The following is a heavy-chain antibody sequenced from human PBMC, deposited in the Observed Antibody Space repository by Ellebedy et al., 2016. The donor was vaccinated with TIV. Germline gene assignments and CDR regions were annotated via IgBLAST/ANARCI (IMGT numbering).Heavy chain of an antibody. CDR1: GFTFSGYW. CDR3: ARQTVATSANDAFDI. Sequence: ESLKISCAASGFTFSGYWMSWVRQAPGKGLEWVANIKQDGSEKYYVDSVKGRFTISRDNAKNSLYLQMNSLRAEDTAVYYCARQTVATSANDAFDIWGLGTVVTVSS. V-gene: IGHV3-7*01. D-gene: IGHD4-17*01. J-gene: IGHJ3*02. CDR2: IKQDGSEK.